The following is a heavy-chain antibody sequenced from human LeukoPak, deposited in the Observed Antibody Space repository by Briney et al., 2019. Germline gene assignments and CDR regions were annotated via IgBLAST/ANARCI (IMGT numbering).Heavy chain of an antibody. CDR1: GYTFTSYY. Sequence: ASVKVSCKASGYTFTSYYMHWVRQAPGQGLEWMGIINPSGGSTSYAQKFQGRVTMTRDTSTSTAYMELRSLRSDDTAVYYCARGWNYEAFDIWGQGTMVTVSS. CDR2: INPSGGST. D-gene: IGHD1-7*01. J-gene: IGHJ3*02. V-gene: IGHV1-46*01. CDR3: ARGWNYEAFDI.